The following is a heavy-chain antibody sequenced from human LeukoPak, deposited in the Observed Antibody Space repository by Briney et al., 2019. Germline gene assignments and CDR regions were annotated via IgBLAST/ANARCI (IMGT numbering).Heavy chain of an antibody. Sequence: GGSLRLSCAASGFTFRDYDMIWVRQVPGKGLEWVSGINWNGGSTGYADSVKGRFTISRDNAKNSLYLQMNSLRADDTAFYYCARRYCSSYSCYASGYWGQGTLVTVSS. CDR1: GFTFRDYD. CDR2: INWNGGST. CDR3: ARRYCSSYSCYASGY. J-gene: IGHJ4*02. V-gene: IGHV3-20*04. D-gene: IGHD2-2*01.